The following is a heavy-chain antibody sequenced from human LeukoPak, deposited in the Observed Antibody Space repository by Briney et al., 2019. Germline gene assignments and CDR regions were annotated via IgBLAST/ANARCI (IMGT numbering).Heavy chain of an antibody. CDR2: IYYSGST. CDR3: AGHAGYCSSTSCYIGYYYYGMDV. D-gene: IGHD2-2*02. CDR1: GGSISSYY. Sequence: ASETLSLTCTVSGGSISSYYWSWIRQPPVKGLEWIGYIYYSGSTNYNPSLKSRVTISVDTSKNQFSLKLSSVTAADTAVYYCAGHAGYCSSTSCYIGYYYYGMDVWGQGTTVTVSS. J-gene: IGHJ6*02. V-gene: IGHV4-59*08.